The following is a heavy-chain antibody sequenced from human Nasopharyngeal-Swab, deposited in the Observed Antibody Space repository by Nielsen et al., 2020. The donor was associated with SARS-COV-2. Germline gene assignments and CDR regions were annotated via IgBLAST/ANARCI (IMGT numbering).Heavy chain of an antibody. CDR3: AREIGSLYDFWSGYYPGFDY. CDR2: ISSSSSYI. V-gene: IGHV3-21*01. J-gene: IGHJ4*02. D-gene: IGHD3-3*01. CDR1: GFTFSSYS. Sequence: LKISCAASGFTFSSYSMNWVRQAPGKGLEWVSSISSSSSYIYYADSVKGRFTISRDNAKNSLYLQMNSLRAEDTAVYYCAREIGSLYDFWSGYYPGFDYWGQGTLVTVSS.